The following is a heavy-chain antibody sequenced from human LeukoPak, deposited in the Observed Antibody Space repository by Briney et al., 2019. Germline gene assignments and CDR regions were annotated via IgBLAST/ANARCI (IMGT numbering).Heavy chain of an antibody. CDR1: GFTFIDYY. J-gene: IGHJ4*02. CDR2: ISSSGGTI. Sequence: GGSLRLSCTASGFTFIDYYMTWVRQAPGKGLEWVSYISSSGGTIYYADSVKGRVTISRDNAKNSVYLQINNLRAEDTAVYYCVRGEEAYCATTICRKFDFWGQGTQVTASS. V-gene: IGHV3-11*01. CDR3: VRGEEAYCATTICRKFDF. D-gene: IGHD2-2*01.